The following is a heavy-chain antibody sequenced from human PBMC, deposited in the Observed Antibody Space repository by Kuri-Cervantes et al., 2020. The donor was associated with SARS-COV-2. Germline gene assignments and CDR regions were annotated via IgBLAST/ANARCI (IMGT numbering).Heavy chain of an antibody. CDR3: ARIQATTVIADF. V-gene: IGHV2-70*11. Sequence: SGPTLVKPTQTLTLTCTFSGFSLTTSGMCVAWIRQPPGKALEWLARIDWDDDKYYSTSLRTRLTISKDTSKNQVVLTMTNVDPVDTATYYCARIQATTVIADFWGQGTLVTVSS. CDR1: GFSLTTSGMC. J-gene: IGHJ4*02. D-gene: IGHD4-11*01. CDR2: IDWDDDK.